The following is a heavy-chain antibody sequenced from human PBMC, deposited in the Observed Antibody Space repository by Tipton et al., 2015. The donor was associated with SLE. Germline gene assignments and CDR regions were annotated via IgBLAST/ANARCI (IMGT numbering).Heavy chain of an antibody. CDR2: ISSSGSTI. CDR1: GFTFSSYE. Sequence: SLRLSCAASGFTFSSYEMNWVRQAPGKGLEWVSYISSSGSTIYYADSVKGRFTISRDNAKNSLYLQMNSLRAEDTAVYYCAREGGSYSGTDYRGQGTLVTVSS. J-gene: IGHJ4*02. CDR3: AREGGSYSGTDY. D-gene: IGHD2-15*01. V-gene: IGHV3-48*03.